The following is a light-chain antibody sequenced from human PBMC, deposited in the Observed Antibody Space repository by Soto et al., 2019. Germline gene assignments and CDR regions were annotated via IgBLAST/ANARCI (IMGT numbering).Light chain of an antibody. V-gene: IGLV2-8*01. CDR2: EVS. CDR1: SSDVGGYNY. J-gene: IGLJ1*01. CDR3: SSYAGSNNFGYV. Sequence: QSVLTQPPSASGSPGQSVTISCTGTSSDVGGYNYVSWYQQHPGKAPKLMIYEVSKRPSGVPDRFSGSKSGNTASLTVSGLQAEDEADYYSSSYAGSNNFGYVFGTGTKVTVL.